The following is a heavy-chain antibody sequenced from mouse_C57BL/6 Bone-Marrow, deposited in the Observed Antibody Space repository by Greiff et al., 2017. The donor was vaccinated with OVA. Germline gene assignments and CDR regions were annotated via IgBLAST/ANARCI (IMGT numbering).Heavy chain of an antibody. CDR1: GYTFTSYW. J-gene: IGHJ1*03. D-gene: IGHD1-1*01. V-gene: IGHV1-61*01. Sequence: VQLKQPGAELVRPGSSVKLSCKASGYTFTSYWMDWVKQRPGQGLEWIGNIYPSDSETHYNQKFKDKATLTVDKSSSTAYMQLSSLTSEDSAVYYCARTGSSYWYFDVWGTGTTVTVSS. CDR3: ARTGSSYWYFDV. CDR2: IYPSDSET.